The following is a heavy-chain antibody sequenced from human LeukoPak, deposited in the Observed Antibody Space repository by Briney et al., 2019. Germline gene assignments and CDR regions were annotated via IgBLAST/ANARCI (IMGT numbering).Heavy chain of an antibody. V-gene: IGHV4-34*01. D-gene: IGHD6-19*01. CDR1: GGSISSYY. J-gene: IGHJ4*02. CDR3: ARGRIAVAAPADY. Sequence: SETLSLTCTVSGGSISSYYWSWIRQPPGKGLEWIGEINHSGSTNYNPSLKSRVTISVDTSKNQFSLKLSSVTAADTAVYYCARGRIAVAAPADYWGQGTLVTVSS. CDR2: INHSGST.